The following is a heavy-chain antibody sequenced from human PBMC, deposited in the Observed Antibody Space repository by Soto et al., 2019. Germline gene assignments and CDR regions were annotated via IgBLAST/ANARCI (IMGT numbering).Heavy chain of an antibody. Sequence: TGGSLRLSCAASGFTFSSYAMSWVRQAPGKGLEWVSAISGSGGSTYYADSVKGRFTISRDNSKNTLYLQMNSLRAEDTAVYYCAKRGYCSGGSCYSSWFDPWGQGTLVTVSS. CDR3: AKRGYCSGGSCYSSWFDP. D-gene: IGHD2-15*01. CDR2: ISGSGGST. CDR1: GFTFSSYA. V-gene: IGHV3-23*01. J-gene: IGHJ5*02.